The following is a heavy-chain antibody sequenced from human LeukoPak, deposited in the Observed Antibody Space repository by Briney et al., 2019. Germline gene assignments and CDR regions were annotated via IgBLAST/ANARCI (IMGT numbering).Heavy chain of an antibody. D-gene: IGHD3-16*01. CDR1: GGSISSYY. J-gene: IGHJ4*02. V-gene: IGHV4-4*07. CDR2: IYTSGST. Sequence: SETLSLTCTVSGGSISSYYWSWIRQPAGKGLEWIGRIYTSGSTNYNPSLKSRVTTSVDTSKNQFSLKLSSVIAADTAVYYCARDPMITFGGAPTDYWGQGTLVTVSS. CDR3: ARDPMITFGGAPTDY.